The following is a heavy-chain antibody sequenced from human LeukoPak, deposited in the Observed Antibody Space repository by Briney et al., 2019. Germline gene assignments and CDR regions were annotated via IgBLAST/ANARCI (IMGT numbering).Heavy chain of an antibody. J-gene: IGHJ3*02. CDR2: IFYSGST. CDR1: GYSISSGYY. V-gene: IGHV4-38-2*02. CDR3: AKSNGYGLIDI. D-gene: IGHD3-22*01. Sequence: SETLSLTCTVSGYSISSGYYWGWIRQPPGKALEWIGNIFYSGSTYYSPSLKSRVTISLDTPRNQFSLKLNSVTAADTAVYYCAKSNGYGLIDIWGQGTMVTVSS.